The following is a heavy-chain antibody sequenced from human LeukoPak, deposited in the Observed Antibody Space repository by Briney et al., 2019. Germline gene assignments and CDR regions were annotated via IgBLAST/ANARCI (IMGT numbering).Heavy chain of an antibody. CDR3: ARWDYYGSGSYYRSPNFDY. V-gene: IGHV5-51*01. CDR1: GYSFPSYW. J-gene: IGHJ4*02. CDR2: IYPGDSDT. D-gene: IGHD3-10*01. Sequence: GESLKISCKGSGYSFPSYWIGWVRQMPGKGLEWMGIIYPGDSDTRYSPSFQGQVTISADKSISTAYLQWSSLKASDTAMYYCARWDYYGSGSYYRSPNFDYWGQGTLVTVSS.